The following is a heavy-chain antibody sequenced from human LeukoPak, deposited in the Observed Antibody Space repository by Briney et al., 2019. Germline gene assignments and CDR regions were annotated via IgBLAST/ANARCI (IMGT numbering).Heavy chain of an antibody. V-gene: IGHV4-34*01. CDR3: ARGRAVAGSNWFDP. Sequence: SETLSLTCAVYGGSFSGYYWSWIRQPPGKGLEWSGEINHSGSTNYNPSLKSRVTISVDTSKNQFSLKLSSVTAADTAVYYCARGRAVAGSNWFDPWGQGTLVTVSS. CDR1: GGSFSGYY. J-gene: IGHJ5*02. CDR2: INHSGST. D-gene: IGHD6-19*01.